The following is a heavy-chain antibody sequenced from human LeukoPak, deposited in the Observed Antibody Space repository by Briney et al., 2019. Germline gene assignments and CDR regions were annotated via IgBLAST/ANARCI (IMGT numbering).Heavy chain of an antibody. CDR1: GFTFSSYA. V-gene: IGHV3-23*01. CDR3: AKGLWVRGVQTPHFDY. D-gene: IGHD3-10*01. CDR2: ISGSGGST. Sequence: PGGSLRLSCAASGFTFSSYAMSWVRQAPGKGLEWVSAISGSGGSTYYADSVKGRFTISRDNSKNTLYLQMNSLRAEDTAVYYRAKGLWVRGVQTPHFDYWGQGTLVTVSS. J-gene: IGHJ4*02.